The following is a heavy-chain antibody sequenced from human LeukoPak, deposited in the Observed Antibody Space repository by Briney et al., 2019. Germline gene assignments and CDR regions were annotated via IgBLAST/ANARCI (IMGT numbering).Heavy chain of an antibody. Sequence: GASVKVSCKVSGYTLTELSTHWVRQAPGKGLEWMGGFDPEDGETIYAQKFQGSVTMTEDTSTDTAYMELSSLRSEDTAVYYCATDPGAAAGTSDYWGQGTLVTVSS. CDR1: GYTLTELS. J-gene: IGHJ4*02. CDR2: FDPEDGET. V-gene: IGHV1-24*01. D-gene: IGHD6-13*01. CDR3: ATDPGAAAGTSDY.